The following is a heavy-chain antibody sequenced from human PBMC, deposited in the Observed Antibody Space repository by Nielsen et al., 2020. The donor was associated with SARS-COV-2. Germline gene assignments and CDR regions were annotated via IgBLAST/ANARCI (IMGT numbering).Heavy chain of an antibody. V-gene: IGHV3-73*01. Sequence: GGSLRLSCAASGFTFGDAIIHWVRQASGKGLEWVGRIRSKTNNYETSYAASVNGRFIISRDESKNMAYLQMNSLKTDDTAVYYCKHYYDMDVWGQGTTVTVSS. CDR1: GFTFGDAI. CDR2: IRSKTNNYET. J-gene: IGHJ6*02. CDR3: KHYYDMDV.